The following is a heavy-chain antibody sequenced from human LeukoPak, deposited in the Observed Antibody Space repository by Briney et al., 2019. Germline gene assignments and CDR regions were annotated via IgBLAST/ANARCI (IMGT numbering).Heavy chain of an antibody. J-gene: IGHJ6*04. V-gene: IGHV5-51*01. CDR2: IYPGDSDT. Sequence: GESLNISCQGSGSSFTSYWIGGVRQLHGKGLEWMGIIYPGDSDTRYSPSFQGQVTISADKSISTAYLQWSSLKASDTAMYYCARQRALWFGELGSGMDVWGKGTTVTVSS. D-gene: IGHD3-10*01. CDR1: GSSFTSYW. CDR3: ARQRALWFGELGSGMDV.